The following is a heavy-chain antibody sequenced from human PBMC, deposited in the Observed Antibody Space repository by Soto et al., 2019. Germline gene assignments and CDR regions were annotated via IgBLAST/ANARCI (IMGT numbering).Heavy chain of an antibody. CDR1: GFSFDSYG. CDR3: ARRTSMVREGYNWCEP. Sequence: QAQLVESGGGVVQPGGSLRLSCEGSGFSFDSYGLHWVRQAPGKGLEWVALISSDGSDTRYGTSVKGRFTVSRDNSKSSLYLQMTSLRGDDTAVYYCARRTSMVREGYNWCEPWGQGTLVTVST. D-gene: IGHD3-10*01. J-gene: IGHJ5*02. CDR2: ISSDGSDT. V-gene: IGHV3-30*03.